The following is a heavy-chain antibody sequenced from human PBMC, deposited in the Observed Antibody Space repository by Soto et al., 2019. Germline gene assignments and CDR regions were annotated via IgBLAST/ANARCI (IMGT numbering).Heavy chain of an antibody. D-gene: IGHD3-10*01. CDR1: GGSISSYY. CDR2: VHHSWGS. V-gene: IGHV4-59*08. J-gene: IGHJ6*02. Sequence: QVQLQESGPGLVKPSETLSLSCTVSGGSISSYYWSWFRQSPGKRMEWIGYVHHSWGSSYNPALQSRAAISLDTSRSQFSLTVTSVTATETAVYYCARQGFGPLHGLVDVWGQGTTVTVSS. CDR3: ARQGFGPLHGLVDV.